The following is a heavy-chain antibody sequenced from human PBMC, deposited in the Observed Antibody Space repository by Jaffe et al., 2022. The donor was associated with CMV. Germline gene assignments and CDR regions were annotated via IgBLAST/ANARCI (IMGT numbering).Heavy chain of an antibody. CDR3: ANSEEDIRLNSDFWNGYPPRFDY. Sequence: EVQLEESGGGLVQPGGSLRLSCRASGLIFSNNAMTWVRQVPGKGLEWISGISGSGDSRYHADSVRGRFTISRDNSKNTLYLQMHSLRVEDTAVYYCANSEEDIRLNSDFWNGYPPRFDYWGQGTLVTVSS. J-gene: IGHJ4*02. CDR1: GLIFSNNA. CDR2: ISGSGDSR. D-gene: IGHD3-3*01. V-gene: IGHV3-23*04.